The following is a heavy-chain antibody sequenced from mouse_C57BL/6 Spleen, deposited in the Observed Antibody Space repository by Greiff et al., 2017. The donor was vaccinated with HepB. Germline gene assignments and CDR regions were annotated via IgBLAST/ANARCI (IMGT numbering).Heavy chain of an antibody. Sequence: QVQLQQPGAELVRPGSSVKLSCKASGYTFTSYWMHWVKQRPIQGLEWIGNIDPSDSETHYNQKFKDKATLTVDKSSSTAYMQLRSLTSEDSAVYYCARSITTAGWYFDVWGTGTTVTVSS. CDR1: GYTFTSYW. CDR3: ARSITTAGWYFDV. CDR2: IDPSDSET. J-gene: IGHJ1*03. V-gene: IGHV1-52*01. D-gene: IGHD1-1*01.